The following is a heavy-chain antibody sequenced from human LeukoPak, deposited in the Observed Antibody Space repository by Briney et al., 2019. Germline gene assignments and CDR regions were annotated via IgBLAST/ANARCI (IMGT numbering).Heavy chain of an antibody. Sequence: ASVKVSCKASGYTFTSYDINWVRQATGQGLEWMGWMNPNSGNTGYAQKFQGRGTMTRNTSISTAYMELSSLRSEDTAVYYCARALITVVRGVIINWFDPWGQGTLVTVSS. V-gene: IGHV1-8*01. CDR3: ARALITVVRGVIINWFDP. CDR1: GYTFTSYD. D-gene: IGHD3-10*01. CDR2: MNPNSGNT. J-gene: IGHJ5*02.